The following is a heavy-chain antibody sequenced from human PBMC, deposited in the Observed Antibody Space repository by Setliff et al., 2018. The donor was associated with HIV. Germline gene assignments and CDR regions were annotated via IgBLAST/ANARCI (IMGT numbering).Heavy chain of an antibody. V-gene: IGHV1-18*01. J-gene: IGHJ3*02. CDR2: ISAYNGNT. CDR3: ARDSEWGSYIFWTFDI. CDR1: GYTFTSYG. Sequence: ASVKVSCKVSGYTFTSYGISWVRQAPGQGLEWMGWISAYNGNTNYAQKLQGRVTMTTDTSTSTAYMELRSLRSDDTAVYYCARDSEWGSYIFWTFDIWGQGTMITVSS. D-gene: IGHD1-26*01.